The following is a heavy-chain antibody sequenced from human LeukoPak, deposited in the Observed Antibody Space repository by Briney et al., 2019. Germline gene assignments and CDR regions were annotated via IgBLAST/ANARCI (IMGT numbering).Heavy chain of an antibody. CDR3: AKALGGYDFDY. CDR1: GFTFRSYG. V-gene: IGHV3-23*01. Sequence: GGSLRLSCAASGFTFRSYGMSCVRQAPGEGLEWVSSLSGSGGSTYYADPVKGRFTISRDNSKNTLFLHMNSLRAEDTAVYYCAKALGGYDFDYWGQGTLVTVSS. J-gene: IGHJ4*02. CDR2: LSGSGGST. D-gene: IGHD3-16*01.